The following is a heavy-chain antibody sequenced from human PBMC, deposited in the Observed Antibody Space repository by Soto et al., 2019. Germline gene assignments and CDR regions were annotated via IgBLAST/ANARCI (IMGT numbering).Heavy chain of an antibody. Sequence: WASVKVSCKASGGTFSSYAISWVRQAPGQGLEWMGGIIPIFGTANYAQKFQGRVTITADESTSTAYMELSSLRSEDTAVYYCASASYYYDSSGYYYLDYWGQGTLVTVSS. J-gene: IGHJ4*02. CDR1: GGTFSSYA. CDR2: IIPIFGTA. V-gene: IGHV1-69*13. D-gene: IGHD3-22*01. CDR3: ASASYYYDSSGYYYLDY.